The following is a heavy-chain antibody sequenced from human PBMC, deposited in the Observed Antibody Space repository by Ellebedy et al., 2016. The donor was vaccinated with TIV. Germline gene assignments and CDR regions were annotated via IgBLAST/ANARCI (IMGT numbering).Heavy chain of an antibody. J-gene: IGHJ2*01. CDR3: AALQWLAPAWYFDL. V-gene: IGHV4-59*08. CDR2: IYYSGST. CDR1: GGSITSYS. D-gene: IGHD6-19*01. Sequence: MPSETLSLTCTVSGGSITSYSWSWIRQLPGKGLEWIGYIYYSGSTNYNPSLKSRVTISVDTSKNQFSLNLSSVTAADTAVYYCAALQWLAPAWYFDLWGRGTLVTVSS.